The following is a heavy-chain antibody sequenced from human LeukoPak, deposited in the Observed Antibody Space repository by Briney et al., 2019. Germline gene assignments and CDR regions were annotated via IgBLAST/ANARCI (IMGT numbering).Heavy chain of an antibody. V-gene: IGHV4-59*01. CDR3: ARDTAMKR. J-gene: IGHJ4*02. Sequence: SETLSLTCTVSGGSISSYYWSWIRQPPGKGLEWIGYIYYSGSTNYDPSLKSRVTISVDTSKNQFSLKLSSVTAADTAVYYCARDTAMKRWGQGTLVTVSS. CDR1: GGSISSYY. CDR2: IYYSGST. D-gene: IGHD5-18*01.